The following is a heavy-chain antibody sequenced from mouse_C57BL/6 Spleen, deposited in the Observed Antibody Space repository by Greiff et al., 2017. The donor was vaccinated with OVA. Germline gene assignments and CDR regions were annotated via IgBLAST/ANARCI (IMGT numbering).Heavy chain of an antibody. D-gene: IGHD3-1*01. CDR3: ARRGLGYYFDY. J-gene: IGHJ2*01. CDR2: ISYRGST. V-gene: IGHV3-8*01. Sequence: EVKLVESGPGLAKPSQTLSLTCSVTGYSITSDYWNWIRKFPGNKLEYMGYISYRGSTYYNPYLKSRISIPRNTSTNQYYLQLNSVTTEDTATYYCARRGLGYYFDYWGQGTTLTVSS. CDR1: GYSITSDY.